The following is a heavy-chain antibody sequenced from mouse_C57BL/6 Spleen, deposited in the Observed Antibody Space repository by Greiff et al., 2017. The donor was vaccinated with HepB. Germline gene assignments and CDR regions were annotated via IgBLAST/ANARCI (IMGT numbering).Heavy chain of an antibody. J-gene: IGHJ2*01. V-gene: IGHV1-15*01. CDR3: TKIYYEYWYYFDY. D-gene: IGHD2-4*01. CDR2: IDPETGGT. Sequence: QVHVKQSGAELVRPGASVTLSCKASGYTFTDYEMHWVKQTPVHGLEWIGAIDPETGGTAYNQKFKGKAILTADKSSSTAYMELRSLTSEDSAVYYCTKIYYEYWYYFDYWGQGTTLTVSS. CDR1: GYTFTDYE.